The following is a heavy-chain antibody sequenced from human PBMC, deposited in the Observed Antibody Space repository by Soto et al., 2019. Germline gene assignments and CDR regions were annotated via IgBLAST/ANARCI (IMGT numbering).Heavy chain of an antibody. V-gene: IGHV3-72*01. CDR2: SRKKANSYTT. CDR3: ARGPGYSCGRVDD. J-gene: IGHJ4*02. CDR1: GFPFSPAW. D-gene: IGHD5-18*01. Sequence: HPGGSLRLSCEASGFPFSPAWMNWVRQAPGKGLEWVGRSRKKANSYTTEYAASVKGRFTISRDESKNSVYLHMNSLKTEDTAVYFCARGPGYSCGRVDDWGQGTLVTVSS.